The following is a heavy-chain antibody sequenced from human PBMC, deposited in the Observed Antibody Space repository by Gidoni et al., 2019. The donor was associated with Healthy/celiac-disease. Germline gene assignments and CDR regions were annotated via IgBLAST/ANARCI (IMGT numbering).Heavy chain of an antibody. Sequence: SSYAMHWVRQAPGKGLEWVAVISYDGSNKYYADSVKGRFTISRDNSKNTLYLQMNSLRAEDTAVYYCARGTNYYYYGMDVWGQGTTVTVSS. D-gene: IGHD3-3*01. V-gene: IGHV3-30-3*01. CDR3: ARGTNYYYYGMDV. CDR2: ISYDGSNK. J-gene: IGHJ6*02. CDR1: SSYA.